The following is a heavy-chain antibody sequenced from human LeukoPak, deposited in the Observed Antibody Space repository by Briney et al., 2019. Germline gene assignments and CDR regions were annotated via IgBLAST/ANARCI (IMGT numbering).Heavy chain of an antibody. D-gene: IGHD6-13*01. J-gene: IGHJ4*02. CDR2: ISGSGGSS. Sequence: GGSLRLSCAASGFTYSNYAMTWVRQASGKGLEWVSAISGSGGSSYYVDSVKGRFTISRDNSNNSLYVQMNSLRAEDTAIYYCARAAAGTLWSFDYWGQGTTVTVSS. V-gene: IGHV3-23*01. CDR3: ARAAAGTLWSFDY. CDR1: GFTYSNYA.